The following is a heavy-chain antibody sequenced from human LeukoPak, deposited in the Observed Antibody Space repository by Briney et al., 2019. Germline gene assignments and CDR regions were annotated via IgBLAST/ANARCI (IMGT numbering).Heavy chain of an antibody. J-gene: IGHJ4*02. D-gene: IGHD3-16*01. Sequence: ASVKVSCKISGYTLTDLSMHWVRQAPGKGLEWMGLFDPEDGEKIYAQNFQGRVTMTEDTSTDTAYMELSSLRSEDTAVYYCATGPIDMIVDYLHYWGQGTLVTVSS. CDR2: FDPEDGEK. CDR3: ATGPIDMIVDYLHY. CDR1: GYTLTDLS. V-gene: IGHV1-24*01.